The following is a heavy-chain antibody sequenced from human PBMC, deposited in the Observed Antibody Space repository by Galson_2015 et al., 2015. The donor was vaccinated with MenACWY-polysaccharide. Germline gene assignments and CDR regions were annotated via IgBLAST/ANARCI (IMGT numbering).Heavy chain of an antibody. CDR3: ATDPAAHYYDSSGYYFDY. CDR1: GFTFSNYA. J-gene: IGHJ4*02. Sequence: SLRLSCAASGFTFSNYAMHWARQAPGKGLEWVSIISYDGNHIYYADSVKGRFTISRDNSKNTLYLQMNSLRTEDTAVYYCATDPAAHYYDSSGYYFDYWGQGTLVTVSS. CDR2: ISYDGNHI. D-gene: IGHD3-22*01. V-gene: IGHV3-30-3*01.